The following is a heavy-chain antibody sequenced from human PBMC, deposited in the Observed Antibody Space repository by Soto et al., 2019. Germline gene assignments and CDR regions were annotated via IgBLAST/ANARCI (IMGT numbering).Heavy chain of an antibody. V-gene: IGHV4-59*01. D-gene: IGHD6-19*01. Sequence: PSETLSLTCTVSGGSISSYYWSWIRQPPGKGLDWIGYIYYSGSTNYNPSLKSRVTISVDTSKNQFSLKLSSVTAADTAVYYCARVIAVAGPTRGVLDYWGQGTLVTVSS. CDR3: ARVIAVAGPTRGVLDY. CDR2: IYYSGST. CDR1: GGSISSYY. J-gene: IGHJ4*02.